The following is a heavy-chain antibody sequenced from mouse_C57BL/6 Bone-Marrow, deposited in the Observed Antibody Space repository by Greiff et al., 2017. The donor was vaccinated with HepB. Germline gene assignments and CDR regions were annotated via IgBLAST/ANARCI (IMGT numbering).Heavy chain of an antibody. CDR3: ARFGSSYPSYWYFDV. V-gene: IGHV1-81*01. CDR1: GYTFTSYG. CDR2: IYPRSGNT. Sequence: VNVVESGAELARPGASVKLSCKASGYTFTSYGISWVKQRTGQGLEWIGEIYPRSGNTYYNEKFKGKATLTADKSSSTAYMELRSLTSEDSAVYFCARFGSSYPSYWYFDVWGTGTTVTVSS. J-gene: IGHJ1*03. D-gene: IGHD1-1*01.